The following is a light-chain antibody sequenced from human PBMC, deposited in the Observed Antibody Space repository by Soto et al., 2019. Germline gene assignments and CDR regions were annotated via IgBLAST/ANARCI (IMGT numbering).Light chain of an antibody. J-gene: IGKJ1*01. V-gene: IGKV3-20*01. CDR2: GAS. Sequence: EIVLTQSPGTLSLSPGERATLSCRASQSGSSSFLAWYQQKPDQAPRLLIYGASSRATGIPDRFSGSGSGTDFTLTITRLEPEDFAVYYCQQYGSSPWTFGQGTKLEIK. CDR1: QSGSSSF. CDR3: QQYGSSPWT.